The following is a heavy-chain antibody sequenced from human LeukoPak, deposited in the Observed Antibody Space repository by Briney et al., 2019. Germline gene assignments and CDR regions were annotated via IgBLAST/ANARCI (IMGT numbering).Heavy chain of an antibody. V-gene: IGHV4-61*01. Sequence: SETLSLTCTVSGGSVSSGSYYWSWIRQPPGKGLEWIGYIYYSGTTNYNPSLKSRVTISVDTSKNQFSLKLNSVTAADTAMYYCARDDNSSGWYGSDYWGQGTLVTVSS. J-gene: IGHJ4*02. CDR1: GGSVSSGSYY. CDR3: ARDDNSSGWYGSDY. D-gene: IGHD6-19*01. CDR2: IYYSGTT.